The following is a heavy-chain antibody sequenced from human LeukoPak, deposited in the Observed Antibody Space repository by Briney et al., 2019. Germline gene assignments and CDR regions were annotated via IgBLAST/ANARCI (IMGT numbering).Heavy chain of an antibody. CDR3: ARVGKRYFTSILLKHNDAFDI. CDR1: GGSFSGYY. Sequence: SETLSLTCAVYGGSFSGYYWSWIRQPPGKGLEWVGEINHSGSTNYNPSLKSRVTISVDTSKNQFSPKLSSVTAADTAVYYCARVGKRYFTSILLKHNDAFDIWGQGTMVTVSS. V-gene: IGHV4-34*01. CDR2: INHSGST. D-gene: IGHD3-9*01. J-gene: IGHJ3*02.